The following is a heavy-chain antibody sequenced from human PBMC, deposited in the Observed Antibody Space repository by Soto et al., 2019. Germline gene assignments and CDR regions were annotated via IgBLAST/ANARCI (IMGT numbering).Heavy chain of an antibody. D-gene: IGHD3-16*01. V-gene: IGHV3-23*01. Sequence: EMQLLESGGGLVQPGGSLRLSCVASGFPFSSYAMSWVRQTPGKGREWVSGISGSGGRTYYAESVKGRFTISRDNSKNTLSLQMQILSVEDTAVCFCAKGGYYSLFDIWGQGAIGSVSA. CDR2: ISGSGGRT. CDR1: GFPFSSYA. CDR3: AKGGYYSLFDI. J-gene: IGHJ3*02.